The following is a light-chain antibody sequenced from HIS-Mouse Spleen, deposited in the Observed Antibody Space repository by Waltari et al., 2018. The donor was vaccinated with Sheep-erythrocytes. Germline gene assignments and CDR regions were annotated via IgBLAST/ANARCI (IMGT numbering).Light chain of an antibody. CDR2: KDS. V-gene: IGLV3-1*01. CDR3: QAWDSSTAWNVV. J-gene: IGLJ2*01. CDR1: ALPKQY. Sequence: SYELTQPPSVPVSPGQTARITCSGDALPKQYAYWYQQKPGQAPVLVIYKDSERPSGIPERFSGSNSGNTATLTISGTQAMDEADYYCQAWDSSTAWNVVFGGGTKLTVL.